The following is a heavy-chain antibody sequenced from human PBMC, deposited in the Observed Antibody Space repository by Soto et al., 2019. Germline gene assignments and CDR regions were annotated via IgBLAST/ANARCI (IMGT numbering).Heavy chain of an antibody. D-gene: IGHD6-13*01. J-gene: IGHJ4*02. V-gene: IGHV3-33*01. CDR3: ARDLGREAVGKLDY. CDR1: GFTFSSSA. CDR2: IWCDGSNK. Sequence: PGGSLRLSCAASGFTFSSSAMQLVRQPPHKGLEWVAVIWCDGSNKYYADSVNGRFTISSDNTNKTLYLQMNRLRADDTAVYYYARDLGREAVGKLDYWGQGTWVNVSS.